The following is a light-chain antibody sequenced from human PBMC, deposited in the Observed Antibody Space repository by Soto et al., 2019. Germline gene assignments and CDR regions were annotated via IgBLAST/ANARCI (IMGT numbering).Light chain of an antibody. Sequence: QSVLTQPASVSGSPGQSITISCTGTSSDVGGSDYVSWYQQHPDKAPKLMIYHVSNRPSGVSNRFSGSKSGNTASLTISGLQAEDEAYYYCSSYTTGDTLYVFGTGTQLTVL. CDR1: SSDVGGSDY. CDR2: HVS. J-gene: IGLJ1*01. V-gene: IGLV2-14*01. CDR3: SSYTTGDTLYV.